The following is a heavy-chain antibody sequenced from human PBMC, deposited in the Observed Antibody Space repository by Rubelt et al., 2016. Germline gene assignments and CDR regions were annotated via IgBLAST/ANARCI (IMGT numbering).Heavy chain of an antibody. Sequence: QVQLQESGPGLVKPSGTLSLTCAVSGGSISSSNWWSWVRQPPGKGLEWIGEIYHSGSTNYNPSLKSRVTISVDKSKNQFSLKLSSVTAADTAVYYCARDRQYYYDSSGSRGDAFDIWGQGTMVTVSS. D-gene: IGHD3-22*01. CDR2: IYHSGST. J-gene: IGHJ3*02. CDR3: ARDRQYYYDSSGSRGDAFDI. V-gene: IGHV4-4*02. CDR1: GGSISSSNW.